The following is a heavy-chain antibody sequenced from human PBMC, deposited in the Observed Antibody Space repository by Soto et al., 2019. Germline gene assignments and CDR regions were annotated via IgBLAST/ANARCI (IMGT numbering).Heavy chain of an antibody. Sequence: PSDTLSLTCAFYGGSFSGYYWTWVRQPPGTGLEWIGEINHSGSTNYNPSLKSRVTISVDTSKNQFSLKLTSVTAADTAVYYCARDKITGLFDYWGQGTLVTVS. CDR3: ARDKITGLFDY. CDR1: GGSFSGYY. CDR2: INHSGST. D-gene: IGHD2-8*02. V-gene: IGHV4-34*01. J-gene: IGHJ4*02.